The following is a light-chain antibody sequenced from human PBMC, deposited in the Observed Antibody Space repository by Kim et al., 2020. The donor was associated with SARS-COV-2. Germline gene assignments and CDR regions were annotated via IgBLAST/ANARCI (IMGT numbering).Light chain of an antibody. CDR3: SSYTSSSTYV. J-gene: IGLJ1*01. V-gene: IGLV2-14*01. CDR2: DVS. Sequence: QSVLTQPASVSGSPGQSITISCTGTSSDVGGYNYVSWYQQHPGKAPKLMIYDVSKRPSGVSNRFFGSKSGNTASLTISGLQAEDEADYYCSSYTSSSTYVFGTGTKVTVL. CDR1: SSDVGGYNY.